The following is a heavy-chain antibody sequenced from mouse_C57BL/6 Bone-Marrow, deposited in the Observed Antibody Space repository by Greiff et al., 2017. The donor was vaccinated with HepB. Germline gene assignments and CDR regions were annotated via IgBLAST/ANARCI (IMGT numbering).Heavy chain of an antibody. CDR3: ARQGSNSFDY. Sequence: EVMLVESGGDLVKPGGSLKLSCAASGFTFSSYGMSWVRQTPDKRLEWVATISSGGSYTYYPDSVKGRFTISRDNAKNTLYLQMSSLKSEDTAMYYCARQGSNSFDYWGQGTTLTVSS. D-gene: IGHD5-1*01. CDR2: ISSGGSYT. V-gene: IGHV5-6*01. J-gene: IGHJ2*01. CDR1: GFTFSSYG.